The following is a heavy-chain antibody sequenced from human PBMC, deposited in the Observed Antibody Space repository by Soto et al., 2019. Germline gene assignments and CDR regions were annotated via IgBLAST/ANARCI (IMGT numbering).Heavy chain of an antibody. CDR2: MNPNSGNT. J-gene: IGHJ4*02. CDR1: GYTFTNYD. Sequence: QVQLVQSGAEVKKPGASVKVSCKASGYTFTNYDINWVRQATGQGLEWMGWMNPNSGNTAYAQKFQGRVIMTRNTSISTAYMELSSLRSEDTAVYYCARGHHWNFPEFDYWGQGTLVTVSS. D-gene: IGHD1-7*01. CDR3: ARGHHWNFPEFDY. V-gene: IGHV1-8*01.